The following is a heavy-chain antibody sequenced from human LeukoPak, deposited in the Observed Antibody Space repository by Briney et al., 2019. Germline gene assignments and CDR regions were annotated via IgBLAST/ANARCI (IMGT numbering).Heavy chain of an antibody. CDR1: GGSFSGYY. V-gene: IGHV4-34*01. J-gene: IGHJ3*02. CDR2: INHSGST. CDR3: VRFHPMVVITTPETDAFDI. Sequence: SETLSLTCAVYGGSFSGYYWSWIRQPPGKGLEWIGEINHSGSTNYNPSLKSRVTISVDTSKNQFSLKLSSVTAADTAVYYCVRFHPMVVITTPETDAFDIWGQGTMVTVSS. D-gene: IGHD3-22*01.